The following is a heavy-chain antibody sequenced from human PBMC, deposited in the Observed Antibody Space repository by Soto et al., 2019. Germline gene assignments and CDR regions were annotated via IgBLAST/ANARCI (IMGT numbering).Heavy chain of an antibody. CDR2: INHSGST. CDR3: ARGRSDYYGSGSYYIWXDP. J-gene: IGHJ5*02. Sequence: SETLSLTCAVYGGSFSGYYWSWIRQPPGKGLEWIGEINHSGSTNYNPSLKSRVTISVDTSKNQFSLKLSSVTAADTAVYYCARGRSDYYGSGSYYIWXDPWGQGTLVTVSS. CDR1: GGSFSGYY. D-gene: IGHD3-10*01. V-gene: IGHV4-34*01.